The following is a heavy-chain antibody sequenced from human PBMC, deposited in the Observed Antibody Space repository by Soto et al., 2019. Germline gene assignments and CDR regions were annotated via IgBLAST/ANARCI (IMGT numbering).Heavy chain of an antibody. V-gene: IGHV3-33*01. CDR2: IWYDGSNK. CDR3: AIVYCSSTSCSDYYYYGMDV. Sequence: PGGSLRLSCAASGFTFSSYGMHWVRQAPGKGLEWVAVIWYDGSNKYYADSVKGRFTISRDNSKNTLYLQMNSLRAEDTAVYYCAIVYCSSTSCSDYYYYGMDVWGQGTTVTV. CDR1: GFTFSSYG. D-gene: IGHD2-2*01. J-gene: IGHJ6*02.